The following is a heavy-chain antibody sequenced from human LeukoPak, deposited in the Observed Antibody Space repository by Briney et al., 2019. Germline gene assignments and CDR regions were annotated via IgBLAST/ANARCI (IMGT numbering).Heavy chain of an antibody. CDR3: ARRFRD. V-gene: IGHV3-48*03. D-gene: IGHD5-24*01. Sequence: QPGGSLRLSCVGSGLTFSGFEMNWVRQAPGKGLEWASYIRHDDTVKTYADSVKGRFTISRDDARNSLYLQMNSLRPEDTAIYYCARRFRDWGQGILVTDSS. CDR2: IRHDDTVK. J-gene: IGHJ4*02. CDR1: GLTFSGFE.